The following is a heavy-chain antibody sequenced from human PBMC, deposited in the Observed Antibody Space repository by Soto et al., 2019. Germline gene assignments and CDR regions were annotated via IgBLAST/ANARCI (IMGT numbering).Heavy chain of an antibody. Sequence: PSETLFLTCAVYGGSFSGYYWSWIRQPPGKGLEWIGEINLSGSTNYNPSFKSRVTISVDTSKNQFSLNLSSVTAADTAVYYCARAHWGDIVVVVAATTTKYFDYWGQGTLVTVSS. D-gene: IGHD2-15*01. CDR1: GGSFSGYY. CDR3: ARAHWGDIVVVVAATTTKYFDY. CDR2: INLSGST. J-gene: IGHJ4*02. V-gene: IGHV4-34*01.